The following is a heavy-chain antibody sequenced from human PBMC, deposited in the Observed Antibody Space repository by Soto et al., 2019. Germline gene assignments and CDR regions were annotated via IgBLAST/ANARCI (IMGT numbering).Heavy chain of an antibody. CDR1: GFTFSSYW. CDR3: AILVVTEGPVYSMDV. D-gene: IGHD2-21*02. J-gene: IGHJ6*02. Sequence: VGSLRLSCAASGFTFSSYWMTWVRQAPGKGLEWVANIKQDGSEKYYVDSVKGRFTISRDNAKNSLYLQMNSLRAEDTALYYCAILVVTEGPVYSMDVWGQGTSVTVSS. V-gene: IGHV3-7*01. CDR2: IKQDGSEK.